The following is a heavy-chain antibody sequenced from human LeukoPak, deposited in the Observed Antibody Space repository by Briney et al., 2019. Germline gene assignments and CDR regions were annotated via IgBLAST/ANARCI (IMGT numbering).Heavy chain of an antibody. D-gene: IGHD3-22*01. V-gene: IGHV4-4*07. Sequence: KPSETLSLTCTVSGGSSNNYYWSWIRQSAGKGLEWIGRIYTSGSTNYNPSLKSRVSMSVDTSKNQFSLRLRSVTAADTPVYYCASESGYYCETSGYTFVYSRQGTLVTVSS. CDR1: GGSSNNYY. CDR3: ASESGYYCETSGYTFVY. CDR2: IYTSGST. J-gene: IGHJ4*02.